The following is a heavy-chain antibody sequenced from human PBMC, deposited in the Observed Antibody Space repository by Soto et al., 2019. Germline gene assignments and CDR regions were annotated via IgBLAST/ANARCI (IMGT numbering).Heavy chain of an antibody. CDR1: GFTFSSYW. V-gene: IGHV3-7*03. CDR2: IKQDGSEK. CDR3: ARVPYYYDSSGYSSWYFDL. J-gene: IGHJ2*01. Sequence: VQLVESGGGLVQPGGSLRLSCAASGFTFSSYWMSWVRQAPGKGLEWVANIKQDGSEKYYVDSVKGRFTISRDNAKNSLYLQMNSLRAEDTAVYYCARVPYYYDSSGYSSWYFDLWGRGTLVTVSA. D-gene: IGHD3-22*01.